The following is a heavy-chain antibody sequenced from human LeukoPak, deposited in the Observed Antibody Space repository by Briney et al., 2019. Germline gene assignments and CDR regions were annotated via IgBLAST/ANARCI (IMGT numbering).Heavy chain of an antibody. J-gene: IGHJ4*02. CDR2: INPNSGGT. CDR3: ARDLGSSGWYGREDY. Sequence: ASVKVSCKASGYTFTGYYMHWVRQAPGQGLEWMGWINPNSGGTNYAQKFQGRVTMTRDTSISTAYMELSRLRSDDTAAYYCARDLGSSGWYGREDYWGQGTLVTVSS. D-gene: IGHD6-19*01. CDR1: GYTFTGYY. V-gene: IGHV1-2*02.